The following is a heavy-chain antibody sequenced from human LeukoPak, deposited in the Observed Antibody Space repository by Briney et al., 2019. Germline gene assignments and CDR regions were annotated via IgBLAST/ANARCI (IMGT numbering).Heavy chain of an antibody. CDR1: GFTFSYYW. CDR3: ARKAAAGTQSDY. V-gene: IGHV3-21*01. J-gene: IGHJ4*02. Sequence: PGGSLRLSCAASGFTFSYYWMHSVRQAPGKGLEWVSSISSSSSYIYYADSVKGRFTIARDNANNSLYLQMNSLRAEDTAVYYCARKAAAGTQSDYWGQGTLVTVSS. D-gene: IGHD6-13*01. CDR2: ISSSSSYI.